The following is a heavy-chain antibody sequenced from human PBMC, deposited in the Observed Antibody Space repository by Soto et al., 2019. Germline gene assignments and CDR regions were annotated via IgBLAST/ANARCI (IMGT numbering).Heavy chain of an antibody. CDR3: TRDSDESGPYSSSPRYYFDY. D-gene: IGHD6-6*01. CDR2: IYTGGIN. Sequence: SETLSLTCTVSGGSISSYYRSWLRQPARKGLAWIVQIYTGGINNYTPYLKSRVTMSVDTSKNQFSLKLSSVIAAVTAVYYCTRDSDESGPYSSSPRYYFDYWGQGTLVTVSS. J-gene: IGHJ4*02. CDR1: GGSISSYY. V-gene: IGHV4-4*07.